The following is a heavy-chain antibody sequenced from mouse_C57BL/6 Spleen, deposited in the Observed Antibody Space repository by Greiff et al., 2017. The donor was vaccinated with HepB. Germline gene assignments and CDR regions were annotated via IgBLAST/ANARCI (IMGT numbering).Heavy chain of an antibody. V-gene: IGHV1-52*01. CDR1: GYTFTSYW. Sequence: VQLQQPGAELVRPGSSVKLSCKASGYTFTSYWMHWVKQRPIQGLEWIGNIDPSDSETHYNQKFKDKATLTVDKSSSTAYMQLSSLTSEDSAVYYCAREDPTTVVAQYYFDYWGQGTTLTVSS. J-gene: IGHJ2*01. CDR2: IDPSDSET. CDR3: AREDPTTVVAQYYFDY. D-gene: IGHD1-1*01.